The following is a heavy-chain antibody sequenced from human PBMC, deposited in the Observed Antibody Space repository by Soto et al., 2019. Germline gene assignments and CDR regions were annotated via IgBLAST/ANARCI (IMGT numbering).Heavy chain of an antibody. CDR3: ARGRNGMDV. Sequence: QVQLVQSGAEVKKPGASVKVSCKASGDTFTNYDINWVRQATGQGLEWMGRMNPNSGNTGYAQKFQGRVTMTRNTSMTTAYMELSSLRCEDTAVYYCARGRNGMDVWGQGTTVTVSS. CDR2: MNPNSGNT. CDR1: GDTFTNYD. V-gene: IGHV1-8*01. J-gene: IGHJ6*02.